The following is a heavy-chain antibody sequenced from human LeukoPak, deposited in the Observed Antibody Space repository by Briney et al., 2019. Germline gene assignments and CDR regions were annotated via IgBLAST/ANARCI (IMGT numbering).Heavy chain of an antibody. CDR2: IYYSGST. CDR1: GGSISSYY. CDR3: ARGFVGSGSYYKSYYYYYMDV. D-gene: IGHD3-10*01. V-gene: IGHV4-59*01. J-gene: IGHJ6*03. Sequence: PSETLSLTCTVSGGSISSYYWSWIRQPPGKGLEWIGYIYYSGSTNYNPSLKSRGTISVDTSKNQFSLKLSSVTDADTAVYYCARGFVGSGSYYKSYYYYYMDVWGKGTTVTISS.